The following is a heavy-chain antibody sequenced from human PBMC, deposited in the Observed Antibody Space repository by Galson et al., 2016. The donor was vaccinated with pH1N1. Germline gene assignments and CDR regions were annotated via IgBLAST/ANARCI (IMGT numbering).Heavy chain of an antibody. CDR2: ISATGGST. J-gene: IGHJ2*01. V-gene: IGHV3-23*01. D-gene: IGHD2-2*01. CDR3: AKDLVRSVPHQGYLDL. CDR1: GFTFRSYA. Sequence: SLRLSCAGSGFTFRSYAMSWVRLAPGKGLQWVSTISATGGSTYYVDSVKGRFTISRDNSGNTLHLQMNGLRDEDTALYWCAKDLVRSVPHQGYLDLWGRGTLVTVSS.